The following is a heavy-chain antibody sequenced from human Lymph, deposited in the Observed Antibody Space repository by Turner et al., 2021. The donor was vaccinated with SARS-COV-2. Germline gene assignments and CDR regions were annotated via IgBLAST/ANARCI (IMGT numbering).Heavy chain of an antibody. CDR3: ASNFWSAYRLDY. D-gene: IGHD3-3*01. CDR2: ISYDGSNK. V-gene: IGHV3-30-3*01. CDR1: GFTLSNYA. J-gene: IGHJ4*02. Sequence: QVLLVESGGGVVQPGRSLRISCVASGFTLSNYAMHWVRQAPGKWLEWVAVISYDGSNKYYADSVNGRFTISRDNSKNTLYLQMNSLRAEETAVYYCASNFWSAYRLDYWGQGTLVTVSS.